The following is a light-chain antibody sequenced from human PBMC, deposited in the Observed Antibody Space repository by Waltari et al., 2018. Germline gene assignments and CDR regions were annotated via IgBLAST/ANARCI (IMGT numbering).Light chain of an antibody. V-gene: IGKV3-15*01. CDR3: QQYNNWPLT. Sequence: EIVMTQSPATLSVSPGERVTLSCRARQSVSSNLAWYQQKRGQAPSLLIYGASTRATGIPARFSGTGSGTEFTLTISSLQSEDFAVYYCQQYNNWPLTFGGGTKVEIK. CDR1: QSVSSN. J-gene: IGKJ4*01. CDR2: GAS.